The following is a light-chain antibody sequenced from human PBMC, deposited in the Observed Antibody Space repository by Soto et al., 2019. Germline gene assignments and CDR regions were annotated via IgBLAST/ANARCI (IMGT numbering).Light chain of an antibody. J-gene: IGKJ5*01. CDR3: QQYNDGLGI. V-gene: IGKV3-15*01. CDR2: GVS. Sequence: EIVVTQSPATLSVSPGERVTLSCRASHSVSGNLAWYQQKPDQTPRLLIYGVSTRDTGVPARFSGSGSGTEFTLTISSLQSEDCAVYYCQQYNDGLGIFGQGTRLDIK. CDR1: HSVSGN.